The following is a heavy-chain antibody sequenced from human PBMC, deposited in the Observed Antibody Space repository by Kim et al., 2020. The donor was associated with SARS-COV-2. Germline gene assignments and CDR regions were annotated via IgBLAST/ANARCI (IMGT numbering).Heavy chain of an antibody. CDR3: ARAPLWFGATSGPYYYYMDV. J-gene: IGHJ6*03. CDR1: GGSISSYY. V-gene: IGHV4-59*01. Sequence: SETLSLTCTVSGGSISSYYWSWIRQPPGKGLEWIGYIYYSGSTNYNPSLKSRVTISVDTSKNQFSLKLSSVTAADTAVYYCARAPLWFGATSGPYYYYMDVWGKGTTVTVSS. CDR2: IYYSGST. D-gene: IGHD3-10*01.